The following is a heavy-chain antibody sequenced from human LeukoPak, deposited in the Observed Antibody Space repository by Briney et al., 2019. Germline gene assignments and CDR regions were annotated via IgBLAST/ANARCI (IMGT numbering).Heavy chain of an antibody. CDR3: ARGGGRYYDFWTPGGFDY. CDR1: GFTVSSNY. V-gene: IGHV3-53*01. D-gene: IGHD3-3*01. J-gene: IGHJ4*02. Sequence: GGSLRLSCAASGFTVSSNYMSWVRQAPGKGLEWVSVIYSGGSTYYADSVKGRFTISRDNSRNTLYLQMNSLRAEDTAVYYCARGGGRYYDFWTPGGFDYWGQGTLVTVSS. CDR2: IYSGGST.